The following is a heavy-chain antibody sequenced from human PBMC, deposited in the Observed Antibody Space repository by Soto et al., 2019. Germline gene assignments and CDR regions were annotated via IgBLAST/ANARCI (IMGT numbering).Heavy chain of an antibody. CDR1: GGSMSNNH. J-gene: IGHJ4*02. V-gene: IGHV4-59*08. CDR3: AGTYSSRFDY. CDR2: IYYSGGI. D-gene: IGHD5-18*01. Sequence: SETLSLTCTVSGGSMSNNHWSWIRQPPGKRLEWIRYIYYSGGINYNPSLKGRVTISVDTSKNQFSLKLNSVTAADTAVYYCAGTYSSRFDYWGQGALVTVSS.